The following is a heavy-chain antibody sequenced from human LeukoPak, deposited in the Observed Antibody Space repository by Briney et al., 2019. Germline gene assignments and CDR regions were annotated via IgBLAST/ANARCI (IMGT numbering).Heavy chain of an antibody. Sequence: GGSLRLSCAASGFTFSSYAMHWVRQAPGKGLEWVAFIQYDGGNKYYADSVKGRFTISRDNSKNTLFLQMNSLRAEDTAVYYCAKEGYCSSISCPQFDYWGQGTLVTVSS. D-gene: IGHD2-2*01. CDR3: AKEGYCSSISCPQFDY. J-gene: IGHJ4*02. CDR1: GFTFSSYA. V-gene: IGHV3-30*02. CDR2: IQYDGGNK.